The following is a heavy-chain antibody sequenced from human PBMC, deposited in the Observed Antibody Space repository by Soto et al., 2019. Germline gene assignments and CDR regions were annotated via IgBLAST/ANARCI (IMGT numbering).Heavy chain of an antibody. J-gene: IGHJ4*02. CDR2: ISNSGGST. CDR3: AKEDVGGYYYSGL. CDR1: GFTFSNYV. Sequence: EVPLLESGGGLVQPGGSLRISCAASGFTFSNYVMSWVRQAPGKGLEWVSSISNSGGSTYYADSVKGRFTISRDNSKNTVYLQMNSLIAEDTAVYYCAKEDVGGYYYSGLWGRGTLVTVSS. V-gene: IGHV3-23*01. D-gene: IGHD1-26*01.